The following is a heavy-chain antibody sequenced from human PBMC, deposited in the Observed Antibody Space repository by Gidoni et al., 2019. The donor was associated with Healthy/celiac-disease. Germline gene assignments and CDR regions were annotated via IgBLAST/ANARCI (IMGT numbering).Heavy chain of an antibody. D-gene: IGHD6-13*01. CDR1: GFTFSSYA. J-gene: IGHJ6*02. CDR3: AGLYSSSSNGLGMDV. CDR2: ISYDGSNK. Sequence: QVQLVESGGGVVQPGRSPRLSCAASGFTFSSYAMHWVRQAPGKGLEWVAVISYDGSNKYYADSVKGRFTISRDNSKNTLYLQMNSLRAEDTAVYYCAGLYSSSSNGLGMDVWGQGTTVTVSS. V-gene: IGHV3-30-3*01.